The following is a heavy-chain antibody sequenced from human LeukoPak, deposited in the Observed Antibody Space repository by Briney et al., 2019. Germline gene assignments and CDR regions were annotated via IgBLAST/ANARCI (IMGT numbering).Heavy chain of an antibody. J-gene: IGHJ4*02. Sequence: GGSLRLSCAASGFTVSSNYMSWVRQAPGKGLEWVSVIYSGGSTYYADSVKGRFTISRDNSKNTLYLQMNSLRAEDTAVYYCARWTRDYDSSGYLSHWGQGTLVTVSS. CDR1: GFTVSSNY. CDR3: ARWTRDYDSSGYLSH. D-gene: IGHD3-22*01. CDR2: IYSGGST. V-gene: IGHV3-66*01.